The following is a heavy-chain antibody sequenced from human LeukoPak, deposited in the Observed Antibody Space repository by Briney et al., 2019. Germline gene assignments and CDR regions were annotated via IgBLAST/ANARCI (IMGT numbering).Heavy chain of an antibody. J-gene: IGHJ4*02. CDR2: ISGSGGST. D-gene: IGHD6-13*01. CDR1: GFTFSSYA. CDR3: AKEVRYSSSWYTDY. V-gene: IGHV3-23*01. Sequence: GGSLRLSCAASGFTFSSYAMSWVRQAPGKGLEWVSAISGSGGSTYYAGSVKGRFTISRDNSKNTLYLQMNSLRAEDTAVYYCAKEVRYSSSWYTDYWGQGTLVTVSS.